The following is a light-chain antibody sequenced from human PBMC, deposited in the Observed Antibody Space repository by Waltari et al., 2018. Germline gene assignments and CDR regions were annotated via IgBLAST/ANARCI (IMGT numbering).Light chain of an antibody. CDR2: WAT. CDR1: QSGLYSSNNKNY. Sequence: DIVMTQSPDSLAVSLGERATINCKSSQSGLYSSNNKNYLAWYQQKPSQPPKLLIYWATTRESGVPDRFSGSGSGTDFTLTIRSLQAEDVAVYYCQQYYSTPPTFGQGTKVEIK. V-gene: IGKV4-1*01. J-gene: IGKJ1*01. CDR3: QQYYSTPPT.